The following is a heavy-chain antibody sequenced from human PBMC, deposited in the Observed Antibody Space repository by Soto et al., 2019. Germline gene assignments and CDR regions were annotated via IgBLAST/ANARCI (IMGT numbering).Heavy chain of an antibody. CDR3: VHSRCGGDCLQSYSSHYYYGMDI. CDR2: IYWDGDR. CDR1: GFSLSTGGMG. D-gene: IGHD2-21*02. V-gene: IGHV2-5*02. J-gene: IGHJ6*02. Sequence: SGPTLVNPTQTLTLTCTFSGFSLSTGGMGVGWIRQPPGKALEWLALIYWDGDRRYRPSLMSRLTIAKDTSKNQVVLTMTNMDPVDTATYYCVHSRCGGDCLQSYSSHYYYGMDIWGQGTTVTVLL.